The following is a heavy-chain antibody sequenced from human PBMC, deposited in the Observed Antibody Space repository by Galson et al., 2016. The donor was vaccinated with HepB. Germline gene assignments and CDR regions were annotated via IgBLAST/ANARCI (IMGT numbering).Heavy chain of an antibody. J-gene: IGHJ5*02. Sequence: LVKPTQTLTLTCTVSGFSLSNARMGVAWIRQPPGKAPEWLAHIFSNDAKSLSTSLKSRLSISKDTSKSQVVLTMTNMDPVDTATYYCARLIGDTFDLFDQWGQGTLVTVAS. CDR2: IFSNDAK. D-gene: IGHD2/OR15-2a*01. CDR1: GFSLSNARMG. V-gene: IGHV2-26*01. CDR3: ARLIGDTFDLFDQ.